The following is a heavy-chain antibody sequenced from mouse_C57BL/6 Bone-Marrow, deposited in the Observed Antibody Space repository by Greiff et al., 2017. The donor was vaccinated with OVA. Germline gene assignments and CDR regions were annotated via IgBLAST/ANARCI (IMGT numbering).Heavy chain of an antibody. CDR1: GYTFTDHT. Sequence: VQLQQSDAELMKPGASVKISCKVSGYTFTDHTIDWLKQRPEQGLEWIGDIYPGDGSPKYNEKFKGKATFTADKSSSTAYMHLISLTSEDAAVYFGTMVRGNYYDYWGQGTTLTVSS. CDR2: IYPGDGSP. V-gene: IGHV1-78*01. CDR3: TMVRGNYYDY. J-gene: IGHJ2*01. D-gene: IGHD2-14*01.